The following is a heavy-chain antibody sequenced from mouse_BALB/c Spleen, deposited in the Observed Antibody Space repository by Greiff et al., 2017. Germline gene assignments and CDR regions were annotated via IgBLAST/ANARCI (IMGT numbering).Heavy chain of an antibody. CDR2: ISYSGST. CDR3: AYYGSSYYFDY. Sequence: VQLKQSGPGLVKPSQSLSLTCTVTGYSITSDYAWNWIRQFPGNKLEWMGYISYSGSTSYNPSLKSRISITRDTSKNQFFLQLNSVTTEDTATYYCAYYGSSYYFDYWGQGTTLTVSS. V-gene: IGHV3-2*02. J-gene: IGHJ2*01. D-gene: IGHD1-1*01. CDR1: GYSITSDYA.